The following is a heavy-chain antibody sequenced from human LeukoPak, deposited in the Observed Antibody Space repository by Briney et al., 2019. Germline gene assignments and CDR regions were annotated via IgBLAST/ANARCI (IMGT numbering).Heavy chain of an antibody. CDR3: AKTTMTPSYYFDY. J-gene: IGHJ4*02. CDR2: INPNSGGT. V-gene: IGHV1-2*02. D-gene: IGHD1/OR15-1a*01. Sequence: ASVKVSCKASGYTFTGYYMHWVRQAPGQGLEWMGWINPNSGGTNYAQKFQGRVTMTRDTSISTAYMELSRLRSDDTAVYYCAKTTMTPSYYFDYWGQGTLVTVSS. CDR1: GYTFTGYY.